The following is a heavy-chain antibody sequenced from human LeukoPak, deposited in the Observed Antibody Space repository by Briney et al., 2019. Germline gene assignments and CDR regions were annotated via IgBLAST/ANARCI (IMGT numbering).Heavy chain of an antibody. CDR3: ARAVVGAPKSAFDI. D-gene: IGHD1-26*01. Sequence: ASVKVSCKASGYTLTSYGISWVRQAPGQGLEWMGWISAYNGNTNYAQKLQGRVTMTTDTSTSTAYMELRSLRSDDTAVYYCARAVVGAPKSAFDIWGQGTMVTVSS. V-gene: IGHV1-18*01. CDR2: ISAYNGNT. J-gene: IGHJ3*02. CDR1: GYTLTSYG.